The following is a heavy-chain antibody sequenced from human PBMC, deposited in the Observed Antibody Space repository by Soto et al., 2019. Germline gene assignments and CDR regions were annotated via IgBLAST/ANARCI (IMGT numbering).Heavy chain of an antibody. V-gene: IGHV4-34*01. D-gene: IGHD3-16*02. CDR1: GGSFSGYY. J-gene: IGHJ4*02. Sequence: QVQLQQWGAGLLKPSETLSLTCAVYGGSFSGYYWSWIRQPPGKGLEWIGEINHSGSTNYNPSLKSRVTISVDTSKNQFSLKLSSVTAADTAVYYCASNPPYYDYVWGSYRYTQYPYYFDYWGQGTLVTVSS. CDR3: ASNPPYYDYVWGSYRYTQYPYYFDY. CDR2: INHSGST.